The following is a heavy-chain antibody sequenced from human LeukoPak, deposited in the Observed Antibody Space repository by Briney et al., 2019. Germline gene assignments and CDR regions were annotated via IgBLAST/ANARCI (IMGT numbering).Heavy chain of an antibody. CDR2: IYYSGSS. Sequence: SETLSLTCSVSGGSIRSSSYYWGWIRQPPGTGLEWIGTIYYSGSSYYNPSLESRVTISVDTSKNQFSLKLISVTAADTAVYYCATLSSGYPSWFDPWSQGTLVTVSS. V-gene: IGHV4-39*01. D-gene: IGHD3-22*01. CDR3: ATLSSGYPSWFDP. J-gene: IGHJ5*02. CDR1: GGSIRSSSYY.